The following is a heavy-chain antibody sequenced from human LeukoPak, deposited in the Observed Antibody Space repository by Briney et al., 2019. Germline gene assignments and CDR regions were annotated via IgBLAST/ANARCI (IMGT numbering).Heavy chain of an antibody. V-gene: IGHV1-2*02. Sequence: ASVKVSCKASGYTFTGYYMHWVRQAPGQGLEWMGWINPNSGGTNYAQKFQGRVTMTRDTSISTAYMELSRLRSDDTAVYYCARVFDHSISSDSFDYWGRGTLVTVSS. D-gene: IGHD6-6*01. CDR3: ARVFDHSISSDSFDY. CDR2: INPNSGGT. J-gene: IGHJ4*02. CDR1: GYTFTGYY.